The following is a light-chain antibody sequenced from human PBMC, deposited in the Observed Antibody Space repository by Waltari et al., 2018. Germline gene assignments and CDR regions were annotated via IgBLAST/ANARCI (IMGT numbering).Light chain of an antibody. CDR3: CSYAGRSIFGL. Sequence: QSALTQPRSVSASPGPSVTISCTGSSSAVGAYNYVSWYQQHPGKAPKLIIFDVTDRPSGVPDRFSGSKSGNTASLTISGLQSEDEADYYCCSYAGRSIFGLFGGGTKLTVL. CDR2: DVT. V-gene: IGLV2-11*01. CDR1: SSAVGAYNY. J-gene: IGLJ2*01.